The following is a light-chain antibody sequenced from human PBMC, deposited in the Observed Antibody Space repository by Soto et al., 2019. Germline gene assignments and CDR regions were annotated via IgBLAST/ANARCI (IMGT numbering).Light chain of an antibody. CDR1: QGISSY. CDR3: HQYYSYPLT. J-gene: IGKJ3*01. CDR2: AAS. Sequence: AIRMTQSPSPFSASTGDRVTITCRASQGISSYLAWYQQKPGKAPKLLIYAASTLQSGVPSRFSGSGSGTDFTLTISCLQSEDFATYYCHQYYSYPLTFGPGTKVHIK. V-gene: IGKV1-8*01.